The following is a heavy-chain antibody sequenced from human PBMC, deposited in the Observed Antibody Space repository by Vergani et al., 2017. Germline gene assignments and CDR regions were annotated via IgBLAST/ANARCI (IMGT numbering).Heavy chain of an antibody. CDR2: ISGSERYI. D-gene: IGHD3-3*01. V-gene: IGHV3-21*06. J-gene: IGHJ4*02. CDR1: GLKFNEYI. Sequence: EGQLVESGGGLAKPGGSLRLSCAASGLKFNEYIMNWVRQAPGKGLEWVSSISGSERYIFYAASLKGRVTISRNNAENSLDLQLSNLRVDDTGVYYCVREINAYYDFWSGYYTQYYFDYWGQGTLVTVSS. CDR3: VREINAYYDFWSGYYTQYYFDY.